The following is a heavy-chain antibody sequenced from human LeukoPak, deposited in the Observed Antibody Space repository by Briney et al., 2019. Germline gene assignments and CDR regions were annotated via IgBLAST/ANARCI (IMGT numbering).Heavy chain of an antibody. J-gene: IGHJ5*02. Sequence: SETLSLTCTVSGGSISSYYWSWIRQPPGKGLEWIGYIYYSGSTNYNPSLKSRVTISVDTSKNQFSLKLSSVTAADTAVYYCARFERRGGHWYTVTPSNWFDPWGQGTLVTVSS. CDR1: GGSISSYY. D-gene: IGHD4-17*01. V-gene: IGHV4-59*01. CDR2: IYYSGST. CDR3: ARFERRGGHWYTVTPSNWFDP.